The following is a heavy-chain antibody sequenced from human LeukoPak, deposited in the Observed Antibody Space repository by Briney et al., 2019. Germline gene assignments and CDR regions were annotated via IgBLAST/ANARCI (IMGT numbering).Heavy chain of an antibody. J-gene: IGHJ4*02. CDR2: ISYDGSNK. Sequence: GGSLRLSCAASGFTFSSYAMHWVRQAPGKGLEWVAVISYDGSNKYYADSVKGRFTISRDNSKNTLYLQMNSLRAEDTAVYYCARGRYYYDSSGYQPPLFDYWGQGTLVTVSS. D-gene: IGHD3-22*01. V-gene: IGHV3-30-3*01. CDR3: ARGRYYYDSSGYQPPLFDY. CDR1: GFTFSSYA.